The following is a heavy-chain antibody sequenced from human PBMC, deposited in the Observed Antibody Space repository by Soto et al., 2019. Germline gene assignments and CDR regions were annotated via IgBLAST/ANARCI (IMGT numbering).Heavy chain of an antibody. CDR1: GFTCRGYG. Sequence: GGSIRLSSAAAGFTCRGYGMHWVRQNPGKGLEWVAVIWYDGSNKYYADSVKGRFTISRDNSKNTLYLQMNSLRAEDTAVYYCARDYDFWSGYPYYFDYWGQGTLVTVSS. V-gene: IGHV3-33*01. J-gene: IGHJ4*02. CDR3: ARDYDFWSGYPYYFDY. D-gene: IGHD3-3*01. CDR2: IWYDGSNK.